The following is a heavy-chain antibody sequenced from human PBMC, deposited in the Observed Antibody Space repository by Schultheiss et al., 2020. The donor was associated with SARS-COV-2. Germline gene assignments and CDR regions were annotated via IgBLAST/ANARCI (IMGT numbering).Heavy chain of an antibody. V-gene: IGHV4-61*01. J-gene: IGHJ4*02. CDR3: ASGGGPPPTAGRLSGSYYPNFDY. Sequence: SQTLSLTCTVSGGSVSSGSYYWSWIRQPPGKGLEWIGYIYYSGSTNYNPSLKSRVTISVDTSKNQFSLKLSSVTAADTAVYYCASGGGPPPTAGRLSGSYYPNFDYWGQGTLVTVSS. D-gene: IGHD3-10*01. CDR1: GGSVSSGSYY. CDR2: IYYSGST.